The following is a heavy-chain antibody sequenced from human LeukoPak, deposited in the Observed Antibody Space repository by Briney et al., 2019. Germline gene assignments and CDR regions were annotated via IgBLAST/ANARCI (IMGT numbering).Heavy chain of an antibody. J-gene: IGHJ4*02. D-gene: IGHD5-12*01. Sequence: GGSLRLSCAASGFTFSSYGMHWVRQAPGKGLEWVAVISYDGSNKYYADSVKGRFTISRDNSKNTLYLQMNSLRAEDTAVYYCAIGDSGRPFDYWGQGTLVTVSS. CDR2: ISYDGSNK. CDR3: AIGDSGRPFDY. CDR1: GFTFSSYG. V-gene: IGHV3-30*03.